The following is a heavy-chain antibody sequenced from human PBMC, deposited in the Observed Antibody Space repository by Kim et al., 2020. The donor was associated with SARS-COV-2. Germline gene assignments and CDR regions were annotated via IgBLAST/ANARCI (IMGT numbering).Heavy chain of an antibody. CDR2: ISSSSSTI. CDR3: ARDGPVDYYYYGMDV. V-gene: IGHV3-48*02. J-gene: IGHJ6*02. CDR1: GFTFSSYS. Sequence: GGSLRLSCAASGFTFSSYSMNWVRQAPGKGLEWVSYISSSSSTIYYADSVKGRFTISRDNAKNSLYLQMNSLRDEDTAVYYCARDGPVDYYYYGMDVWGQGTTVTVSS.